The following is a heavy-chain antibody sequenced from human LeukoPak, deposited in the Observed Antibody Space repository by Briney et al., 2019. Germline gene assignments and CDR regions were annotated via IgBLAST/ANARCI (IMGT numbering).Heavy chain of an antibody. V-gene: IGHV4-34*01. J-gene: IGHJ4*02. D-gene: IGHD3-16*01. Sequence: SETLSLTCAVYGGSFRDYYWNWGRQPPGKGREGRGEINQGGSTNFNPSLKRRVTVSIATSRTQFSLRLSSVTAADTAVYYCARGPPPISGTPWFHRSYYFDQWGQGTLVTVSS. CDR3: ARGPPPISGTPWFHRSYYFDQ. CDR1: GGSFRDYY. CDR2: INQGGST.